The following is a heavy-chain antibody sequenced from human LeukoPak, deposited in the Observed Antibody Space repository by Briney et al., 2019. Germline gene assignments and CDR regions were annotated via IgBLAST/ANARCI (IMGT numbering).Heavy chain of an antibody. Sequence: GESLKISCKGSGYSFTSYWIGWVRQMPGKGLEWMGIIYPGDSDTRYSPSFQGQVTISADKSISTAYLQWNSLKASNTAMYYCARHGSRGLQLSYFDYWGQGTLVTVSS. V-gene: IGHV5-51*01. CDR1: GYSFTSYW. CDR2: IYPGDSDT. D-gene: IGHD3-10*01. J-gene: IGHJ4*02. CDR3: ARHGSRGLQLSYFDY.